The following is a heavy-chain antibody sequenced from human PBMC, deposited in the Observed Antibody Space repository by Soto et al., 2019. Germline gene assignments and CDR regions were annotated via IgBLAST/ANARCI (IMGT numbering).Heavy chain of an antibody. Sequence: QVQLQESGPGLVKPSETLSLTCTVSGGSISSYYWSWIRQPPGKGLEWIGYIYYSGSTNYNPSLKSRXTIXVXRSKNQFSLKLSSVTAADTAVYYCASGKQWLGLTVYWGQGTLVTVSS. V-gene: IGHV4-59*01. CDR3: ASGKQWLGLTVY. D-gene: IGHD6-19*01. J-gene: IGHJ4*02. CDR1: GGSISSYY. CDR2: IYYSGST.